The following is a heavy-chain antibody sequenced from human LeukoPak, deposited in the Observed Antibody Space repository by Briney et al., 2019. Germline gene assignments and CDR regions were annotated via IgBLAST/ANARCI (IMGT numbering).Heavy chain of an antibody. J-gene: IGHJ4*02. D-gene: IGHD2-2*01. Sequence: GGSLRLSCAASGFTFSNYWMHWVRRAPGKGLVWVSLINSDGSSARYADSVRGRFTISRDNAKNTLYLQMNSLRAEDTAVYYCAKDTVVVPAAEFDYWGQGTLVTVSS. CDR2: INSDGSSA. CDR3: AKDTVVVPAAEFDY. V-gene: IGHV3-74*01. CDR1: GFTFSNYW.